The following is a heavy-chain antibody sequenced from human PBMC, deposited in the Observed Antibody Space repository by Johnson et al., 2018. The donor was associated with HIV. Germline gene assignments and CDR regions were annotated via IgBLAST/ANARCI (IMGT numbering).Heavy chain of an antibody. Sequence: QVQLVESGGGLVQPGKSLRLSCAASGLTFSDFAMHWVRQAPGKGLEWVAVTSYDGINKYYATSVKGRFTISRDNSKNTLYLQMGSLRAEDMAVYYCARDLGGHAFDIWGQGTMVTVSS. CDR2: TSYDGINK. CDR1: GLTFSDFA. D-gene: IGHD3-16*01. CDR3: ARDLGGHAFDI. J-gene: IGHJ3*02. V-gene: IGHV3-30*14.